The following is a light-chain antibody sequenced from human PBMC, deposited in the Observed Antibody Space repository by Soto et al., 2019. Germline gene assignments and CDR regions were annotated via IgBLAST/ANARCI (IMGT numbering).Light chain of an antibody. CDR2: DAS. CDR1: QSVSSY. CDR3: QQNNRWPHIT. Sequence: EFVLTQSPGTLSLSPGERATLSCRASQSVSSYLAWYQQKPGQAPRLLIYDASNRATGIPARFSGSGSGTQFTLTISRLQSEDSAVYFCQQNNRWPHITFGQGTRLEI. J-gene: IGKJ5*01. V-gene: IGKV3D-15*01.